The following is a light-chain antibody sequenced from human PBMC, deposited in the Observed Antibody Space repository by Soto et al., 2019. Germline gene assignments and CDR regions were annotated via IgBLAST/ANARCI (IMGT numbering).Light chain of an antibody. J-gene: IGKJ3*01. CDR3: QQYGSSPL. Sequence: EIVLTQSPGTLSLSPGERATLSCRASQSVSSSYLAWYQHKPGQAPRLLIYGASSRATGIPDRFSGSGSGADFILTISRLEPEVFAVYYWQQYGSSPLFGPGTKVDIK. CDR1: QSVSSSY. V-gene: IGKV3-20*01. CDR2: GAS.